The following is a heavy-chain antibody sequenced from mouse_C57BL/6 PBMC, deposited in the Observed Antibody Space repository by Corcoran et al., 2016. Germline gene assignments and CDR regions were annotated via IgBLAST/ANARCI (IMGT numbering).Heavy chain of an antibody. V-gene: IGHV1-81*01. CDR3: ARSVYAAMDF. Sequence: QVQLQQSGAELARPGASVKLSCKASGYTFTSYGISWVKQRTGQGLEWIGEIYPRSGNTYYNEKFKSKATLTADKSSSTAYMELRCLTSEDSTFYFCARSVYAAMDFWGQGTPVTVSS. CDR2: IYPRSGNT. CDR1: GYTFTSYG. J-gene: IGHJ4*01. D-gene: IGHD1-1*01.